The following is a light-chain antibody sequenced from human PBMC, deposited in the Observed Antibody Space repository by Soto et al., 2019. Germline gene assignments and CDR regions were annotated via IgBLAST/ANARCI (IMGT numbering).Light chain of an antibody. CDR3: RAWDDTLNGWV. CDR2: SNN. Sequence: QSVLTQPPSSSVTPGQTVTISFSGGTSKIGSNTINWYQHLPGMAPKLPIYSNNQRPSGVPDRFSGSKSGTSASLAISRLQSEDEADFYCRAWDDTLNGWVFGGGTKVTVL. CDR1: TSKIGSNT. V-gene: IGLV1-44*01. J-gene: IGLJ3*02.